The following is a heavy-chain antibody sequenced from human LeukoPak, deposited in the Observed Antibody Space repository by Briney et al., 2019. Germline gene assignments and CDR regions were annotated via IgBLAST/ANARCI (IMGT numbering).Heavy chain of an antibody. CDR2: VKSGNYDI. D-gene: IGHD3-9*01. CDR3: ARDSDWAFDY. CDR1: GFTFNTYS. Sequence: GGSLRLSCAASGFTFNTYSMNWVRQAPGKGLEWLPYVKSGNYDIQYADSVTGRFTVSRDSATNSLYLQMNDLKAEDTAVYYCARDSDWAFDYWGQGSLVTVSS. J-gene: IGHJ4*02. V-gene: IGHV3-48*01.